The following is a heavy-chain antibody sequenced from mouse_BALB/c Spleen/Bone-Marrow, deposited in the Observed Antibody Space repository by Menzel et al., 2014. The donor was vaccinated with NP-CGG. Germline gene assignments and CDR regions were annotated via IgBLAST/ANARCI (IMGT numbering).Heavy chain of an antibody. J-gene: IGHJ3*01. Sequence: DVKLQESGPGLVKPSQSLSLTCTVTGYSITSDYAWNWIQQFPGNKLEWMGYISYSGSTSYNPSLKSRISLTRDTSKNQFFLQLNSVTTEDTATYYCARNAYYYGNREFPYWGQGTLVTVSA. D-gene: IGHD1-1*01. CDR1: GYSITSDYA. V-gene: IGHV3-2*02. CDR2: ISYSGST. CDR3: ARNAYYYGNREFPY.